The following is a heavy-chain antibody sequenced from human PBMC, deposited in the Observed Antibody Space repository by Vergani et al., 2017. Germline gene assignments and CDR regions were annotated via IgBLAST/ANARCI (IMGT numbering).Heavy chain of an antibody. D-gene: IGHD3-22*01. V-gene: IGHV3-30*01. CDR3: ARDPTYYYDSSGYYVGAFDI. Sequence: QVQLVESGGGLVKPGRSLRLSCAASGFTFSSYAMHWVRQAPGQGLEWVAVMSYDGSNKYYADSVKGRFTISRDNSKNTLYLQMNSLRSEDTAVYYCARDPTYYYDSSGYYVGAFDIWGQGTMVTVSS. CDR1: GFTFSSYA. CDR2: MSYDGSNK. J-gene: IGHJ3*02.